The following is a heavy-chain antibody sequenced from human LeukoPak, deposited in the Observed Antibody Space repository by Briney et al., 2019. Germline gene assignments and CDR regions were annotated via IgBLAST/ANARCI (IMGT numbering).Heavy chain of an antibody. J-gene: IGHJ4*02. CDR3: ARDREGKYYYDSSGYYRDY. Sequence: ASVKVSCKASGYTFTGYYMHWVRQAPGQGLEWMGWINPNSGGTNYAQKFQGRVTMTRDTSISTAYMELSRLRSDDTAVYYCARDREGKYYYDSSGYYRDYWSQGTLVTVSS. D-gene: IGHD3-22*01. CDR1: GYTFTGYY. V-gene: IGHV1-2*02. CDR2: INPNSGGT.